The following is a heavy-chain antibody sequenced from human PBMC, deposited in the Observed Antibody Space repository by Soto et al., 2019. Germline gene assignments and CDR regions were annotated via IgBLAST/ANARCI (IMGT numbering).Heavy chain of an antibody. V-gene: IGHV5-51*01. CDR3: ASLPESGSGSLDAFDI. CDR1: EERCADYW. D-gene: IGHD3-10*01. Sequence: SLRIRWRGAEERCADYWGGWVRKITGNGLEWMGIIYPYDSDTRYSPSFQGQVTISADKSISTAYLQWSGLKASDTAMYYCASLPESGSGSLDAFDIWGQGTMVTVSS. J-gene: IGHJ3*02. CDR2: IYPYDSDT.